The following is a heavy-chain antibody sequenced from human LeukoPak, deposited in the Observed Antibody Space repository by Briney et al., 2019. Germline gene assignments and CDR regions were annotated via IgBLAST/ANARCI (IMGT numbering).Heavy chain of an antibody. D-gene: IGHD6-13*01. CDR1: GYTFTGYY. V-gene: IGHV1-2*02. CDR2: INPNSGGT. J-gene: IGHJ6*03. Sequence: ASVKVSCKASGYTFTGYYMHWVRQAPGQGLEWMGWINPNSGGTNYAQKFQGRVTMTRDTSISTAYMELSRLRSDDTAVYYCARDRSSSGSGYYMDVWGKGTTVTVSS. CDR3: ARDRSSSGSGYYMDV.